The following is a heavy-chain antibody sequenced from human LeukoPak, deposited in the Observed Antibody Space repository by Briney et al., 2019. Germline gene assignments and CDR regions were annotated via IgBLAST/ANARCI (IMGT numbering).Heavy chain of an antibody. Sequence: SETLSLTCTVSGGSISSGGYYWSWIRQHPGKGLEWTGYIYYSGSTYYNPSLKSRVTISVDTSKNQFSLELSSVTAADTAVYYCARGARGNYYYMDVWGKGTTVTVSS. CDR1: GGSISSGGYY. CDR2: IYYSGST. CDR3: ARGARGNYYYMDV. J-gene: IGHJ6*03. D-gene: IGHD3-10*01. V-gene: IGHV4-31*03.